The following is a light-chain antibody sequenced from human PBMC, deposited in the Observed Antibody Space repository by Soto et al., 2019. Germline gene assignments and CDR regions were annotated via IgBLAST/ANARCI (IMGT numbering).Light chain of an antibody. CDR3: QQYNNWPIT. J-gene: IGKJ5*01. CDR2: AAS. CDR1: QSVRTN. V-gene: IGKV3-15*01. Sequence: EIVMTQSPATLSVSPGERATLSCRASQSVRTNLAWYQQKPGQVPRLLIYAASTRATGIPARFSGSGSGTEFTLTISSLQSEDFAVYYCQQYNNWPITFGQGTRLEIK.